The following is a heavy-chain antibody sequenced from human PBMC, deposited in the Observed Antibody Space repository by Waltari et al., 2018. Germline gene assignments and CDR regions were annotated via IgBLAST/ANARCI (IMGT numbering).Heavy chain of an antibody. Sequence: QVQLVQSGAEVKKPGASVKVSCKASGYTFTSYDINWVRQATGQWLEWMGWLNPTSGNTGYAQKFQGRFTMTRNTSISTAYMELSSLRSEDTAVYYCARKLGFGEFVWFDPWGQGTLVTVSS. D-gene: IGHD3-10*01. J-gene: IGHJ5*02. CDR1: GYTFTSYD. CDR2: LNPTSGNT. CDR3: ARKLGFGEFVWFDP. V-gene: IGHV1-8*01.